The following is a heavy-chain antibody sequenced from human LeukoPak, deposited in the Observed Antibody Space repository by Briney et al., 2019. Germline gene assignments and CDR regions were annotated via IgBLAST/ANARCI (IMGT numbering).Heavy chain of an antibody. CDR1: SGSITSGGKS. Sequence: SETLSLTCTVSSGSITSGGKSWSWIRQPPGKGLEWIGEINQSGRTNYNPSLKSRVTMSLDTSKNQFSLKLSSVTAADTAVYYCARKSATLWPPLRDWGQGTLVTVSS. CDR2: INQSGRT. J-gene: IGHJ4*02. V-gene: IGHV4-34*01. CDR3: ARKSATLWPPLRD. D-gene: IGHD2-15*01.